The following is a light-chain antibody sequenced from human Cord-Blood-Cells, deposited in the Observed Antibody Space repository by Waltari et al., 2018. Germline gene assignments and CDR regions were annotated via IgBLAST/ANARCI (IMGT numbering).Light chain of an antibody. CDR3: QQSYSTPRT. CDR1: KSISSH. V-gene: IGKV1-39*01. J-gene: IGKJ4*01. Sequence: DMQMTESPSYLSACVGDRVTITCGASKSISSHLNWYQQKPVKAPKRLIYAAYSLQSGLPSRFTGNGSGTDFTHTSIRLQHEEFATYYCQQSYSTPRTFGGGNKV. CDR2: AAY.